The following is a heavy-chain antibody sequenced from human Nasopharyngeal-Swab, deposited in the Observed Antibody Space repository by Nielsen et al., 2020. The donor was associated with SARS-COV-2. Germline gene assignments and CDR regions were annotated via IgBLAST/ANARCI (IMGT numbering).Heavy chain of an antibody. Sequence: GESLKISCAASGFTFSSYAMNWVRQAPGKGLEWVSFISGSAGSTYYADSVKGRFTISRDNSKNTLYLQMNSLRAEDTAVYYCAKVVFSDYVWGSYRYPFDYWGQGTLVTVSS. J-gene: IGHJ4*02. D-gene: IGHD3-16*02. CDR1: GFTFSSYA. V-gene: IGHV3-23*01. CDR2: ISGSAGST. CDR3: AKVVFSDYVWGSYRYPFDY.